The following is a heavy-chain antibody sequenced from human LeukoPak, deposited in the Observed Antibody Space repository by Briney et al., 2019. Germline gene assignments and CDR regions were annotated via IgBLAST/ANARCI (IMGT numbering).Heavy chain of an antibody. D-gene: IGHD6-19*01. CDR1: GLTFSSYW. V-gene: IGHV3-7*03. CDR2: IKQDGSEK. CDR3: ARDQSSGWLGNFDY. Sequence: GGSLRLSCAASGLTFSSYWMSWVRQAPGKGLEWVANIKQDGSEKYYVDSVKGRFTISRDNAKNSLYLQMNSLRAEDTAVYYCARDQSSGWLGNFDYWDQGTLVTVSS. J-gene: IGHJ4*02.